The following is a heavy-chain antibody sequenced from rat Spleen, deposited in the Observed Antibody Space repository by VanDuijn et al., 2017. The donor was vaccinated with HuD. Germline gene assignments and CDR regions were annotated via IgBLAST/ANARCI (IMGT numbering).Heavy chain of an antibody. CDR2: INYDGSIT. CDR3: ARHNSGYGVMDA. CDR1: GFTFSDYN. V-gene: IGHV5-7*01. J-gene: IGHJ4*01. D-gene: IGHD4-3*01. Sequence: EVQLVESGGGLVQPGRSLKLSCAASGFTFSDYNMAWVRQAPKKGLEWVATINYDGSITYYRDSVKGRFTISRDNAKSTLYLQMDSLRSEDTATYYCARHNSGYGVMDAWGQGASVTVSS.